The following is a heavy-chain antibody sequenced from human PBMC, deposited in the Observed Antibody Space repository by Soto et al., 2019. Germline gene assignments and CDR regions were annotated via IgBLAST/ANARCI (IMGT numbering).Heavy chain of an antibody. CDR3: ARENYGDYVFDP. V-gene: IGHV1-18*04. CDR2: ISAYNGNT. J-gene: IGHJ5*02. D-gene: IGHD4-17*01. CDR1: GYTFTGYG. Sequence: GASVKVSCKASGYTFTGYGISWVRQAPGQGLEWMGWISAYNGNTNYAQKFQGRVTMTTDTSTSTAYMELRSLRSDDTAVYYCARENYGDYVFDPWGQGTLVTVSS.